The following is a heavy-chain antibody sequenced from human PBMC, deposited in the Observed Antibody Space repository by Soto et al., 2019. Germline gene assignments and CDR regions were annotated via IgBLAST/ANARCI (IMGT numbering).Heavy chain of an antibody. CDR3: ARVRDRFDP. V-gene: IGHV4-34*01. Sequence: SETLSLICAVYGGSFSGYYWNWIRQPPGKGLEWIGEIDHSGYTNYNQSLKSRVTISVDTSKNQFSLRLTSVTAADTAVYYCARVRDRFDPWGQGTLVTVSS. D-gene: IGHD3-3*01. CDR2: IDHSGYT. CDR1: GGSFSGYY. J-gene: IGHJ5*02.